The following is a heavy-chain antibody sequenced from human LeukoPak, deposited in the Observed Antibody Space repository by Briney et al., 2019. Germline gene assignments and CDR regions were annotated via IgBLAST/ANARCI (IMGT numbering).Heavy chain of an antibody. D-gene: IGHD2-15*01. CDR1: GGTFSIYA. J-gene: IGHJ5*02. CDR2: IIPFFGTA. V-gene: IGHV1-69*06. CDR3: ARRYCSGGSCFSWFDP. Sequence: GASVKVSCKASGGTFSIYAISWVRQAPGQGLEWMGGIIPFFGTANYAQKFQGRVTITADKSTSTAYMELSSLRSEDTAVYYCARRYCSGGSCFSWFDPWGQGTLVTVSS.